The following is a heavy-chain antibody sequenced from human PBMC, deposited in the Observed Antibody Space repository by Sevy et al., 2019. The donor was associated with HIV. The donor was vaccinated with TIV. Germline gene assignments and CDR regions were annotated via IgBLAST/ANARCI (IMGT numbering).Heavy chain of an antibody. CDR3: TTDFRGYNAYDSLGY. CDR1: GVTFSNAW. V-gene: IGHV3-15*01. D-gene: IGHD5-12*01. J-gene: IGHJ4*02. Sequence: GGSLRLSCAASGVTFSNAWMSWVRQAPGKGLEWVGRITSKADDEQTDYSAAVKRRFTISRDDSKNTLFLQMNSLKTEDTAIYCCTTDFRGYNAYDSLGYWGQGTLVTVSS. CDR2: ITSKADDEQT.